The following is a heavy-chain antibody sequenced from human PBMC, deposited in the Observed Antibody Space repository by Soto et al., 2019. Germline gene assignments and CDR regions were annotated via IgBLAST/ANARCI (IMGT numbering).Heavy chain of an antibody. V-gene: IGHV4-4*07. CDR1: GGSISSYY. CDR2: IYTSGST. Sequence: QVQLQESGPGLVKPSETLSLTCTVSGGSISSYYWSWIRQPAGKGLEWIGRIYTSGSTNYNPSLKSRVTMSVATSKNKFSRKRSSVTAADTAVYYCARAASSGRLGSLNWFDPWGQGTMVTVSS. J-gene: IGHJ5*02. D-gene: IGHD6-19*01. CDR3: ARAASSGRLGSLNWFDP.